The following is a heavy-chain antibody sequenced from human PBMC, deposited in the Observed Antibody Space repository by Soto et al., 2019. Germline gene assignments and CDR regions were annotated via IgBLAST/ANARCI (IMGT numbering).Heavy chain of an antibody. V-gene: IGHV3-33*01. CDR3: ARASTYYDFWSGYYTYYYYGMDV. CDR1: GFTFSSYG. Sequence: GGSVRLSCAASGFTFSSYGMHWVRQAPGKGLEWVAVIWYDGSNKYYADSVKGRFTISRDNSKNTLYLQMNSLRAEDTAVYYCARASTYYDFWSGYYTYYYYGMDVWGQGTTVTVSS. CDR2: IWYDGSNK. D-gene: IGHD3-3*01. J-gene: IGHJ6*02.